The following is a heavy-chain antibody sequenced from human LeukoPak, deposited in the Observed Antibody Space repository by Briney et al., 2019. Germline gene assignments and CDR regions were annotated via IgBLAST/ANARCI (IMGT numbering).Heavy chain of an antibody. CDR1: GFTFSSYA. V-gene: IGHV3-23*01. Sequence: GSLGLSCAAAGFTFSSYAMSWVRQAPGKGLEWVSGISGSGGSTYYADSVKGRFTISRDNSKNTLYLQMNSLRAEDTAVYYCAKQGGYTYGTNDYWGQGTLVTVSS. CDR3: AKQGGYTYGTNDY. J-gene: IGHJ4*02. CDR2: ISGSGGST. D-gene: IGHD5-18*01.